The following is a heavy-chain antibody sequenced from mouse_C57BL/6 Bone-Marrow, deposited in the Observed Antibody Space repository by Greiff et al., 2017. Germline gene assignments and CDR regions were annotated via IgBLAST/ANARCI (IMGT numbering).Heavy chain of an antibody. Sequence: DVQLQQSGGGLVKPGGSLKLSCAASGFTFSSYAMSWVRQTPEKRLEWVATISDGGSYTYYPDNVKGRFTISRDNAKNNLYLQMSHLKSEDTAMYYCARDAYYYGSPYYFDYWGQGTTLTVSS. J-gene: IGHJ2*01. D-gene: IGHD1-1*01. CDR2: ISDGGSYT. CDR3: ARDAYYYGSPYYFDY. V-gene: IGHV5-4*01. CDR1: GFTFSSYA.